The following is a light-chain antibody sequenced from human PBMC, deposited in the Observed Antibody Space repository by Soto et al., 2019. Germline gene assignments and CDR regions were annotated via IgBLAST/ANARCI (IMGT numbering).Light chain of an antibody. V-gene: IGKV3-15*01. Sequence: TQSPVTLSVSQGDGATLSCRASQSVSRFLAWYQQTPGQPPRLLIYAASSRVLGVPDRFTGSGSGTDFTLTISDVQSEDSAIYYCQQYDQWPPYSFGQGTRLEI. CDR1: QSVSRF. CDR3: QQYDQWPPYS. CDR2: AAS. J-gene: IGKJ2*01.